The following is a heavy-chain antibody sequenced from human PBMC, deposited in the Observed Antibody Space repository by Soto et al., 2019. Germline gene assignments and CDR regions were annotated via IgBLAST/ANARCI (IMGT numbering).Heavy chain of an antibody. V-gene: IGHV1-24*01. CDR3: ATLITHCSSTSCPPPFYYFDY. J-gene: IGHJ4*02. CDR1: GYTLTELS. D-gene: IGHD2-2*01. Sequence: ASVKVFCKVSGYTLTELSMHWVRQAPGKGLEWMGGFDPEDGETIYAQKFQGRVTMTEDTSTDTAYMELSSLRSEDTAVYYCATLITHCSSTSCPPPFYYFDYWGQGTLVTVSS. CDR2: FDPEDGET.